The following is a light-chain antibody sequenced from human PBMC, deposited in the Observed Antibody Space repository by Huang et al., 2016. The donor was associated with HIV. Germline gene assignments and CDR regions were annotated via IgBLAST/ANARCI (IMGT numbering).Light chain of an antibody. CDR3: QQYYSSPQT. Sequence: MGVTQSPDSLAVSLGERATLNCRSSQSVYSSSTSKDYMAWFQQKPGQPPRLLLFWASTREAGVPDRFTGSGSGTHFTLTIASLEAEDAAIYYCQQYYSSPQTFGQGTRVEVK. J-gene: IGKJ1*01. V-gene: IGKV4-1*01. CDR1: QSVYSSSTSKDY. CDR2: WAS.